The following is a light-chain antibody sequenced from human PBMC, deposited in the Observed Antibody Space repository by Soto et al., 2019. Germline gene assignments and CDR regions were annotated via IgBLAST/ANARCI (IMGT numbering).Light chain of an antibody. Sequence: QSALTQPASVSGSPGQSITISCTGTSSGVGVYNYVSWYRQHPGKAPKLMIYEVSYRPSGVSNRFSGSKSGNTASLTISGLQAEDEADYYCSSYTSSSTYVFGTGTKVTVL. CDR3: SSYTSSSTYV. V-gene: IGLV2-14*01. CDR1: SSGVGVYNY. J-gene: IGLJ1*01. CDR2: EVS.